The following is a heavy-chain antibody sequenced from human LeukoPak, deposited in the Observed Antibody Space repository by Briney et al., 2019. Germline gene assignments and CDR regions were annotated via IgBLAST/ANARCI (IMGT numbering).Heavy chain of an antibody. J-gene: IGHJ3*02. CDR1: GFTFSSYS. CDR2: ISTSSSYI. V-gene: IGHV3-21*01. D-gene: IGHD3-16*01. CDR3: VRDTFSPDAFDI. Sequence: GGSLRLSCAASGFTFSSYSMNWVRQAPGKGLEWVSSISTSSSYIYSADSVKGRFTISRDNARNSLYLQMNSLRAEDTAVYYCVRDTFSPDAFDIWGQGTMVTVSS.